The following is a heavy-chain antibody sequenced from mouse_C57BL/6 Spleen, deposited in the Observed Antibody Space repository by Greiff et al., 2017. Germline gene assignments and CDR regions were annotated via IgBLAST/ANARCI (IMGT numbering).Heavy chain of an antibody. J-gene: IGHJ3*01. CDR1: GYTFTNYW. Sequence: QVQLQQSGAELVRPGTSVKMSCKASGYTFTNYWIGWAKQRPGHGLEGIGDIYPGGGYTNYNEKFKGKATLTADKSSSTAYMQFSSLTSEDSAIYYCARGDYDGAWFAYWGQGTLVTVSA. CDR3: ARGDYDGAWFAY. CDR2: IYPGGGYT. D-gene: IGHD2-4*01. V-gene: IGHV1-63*01.